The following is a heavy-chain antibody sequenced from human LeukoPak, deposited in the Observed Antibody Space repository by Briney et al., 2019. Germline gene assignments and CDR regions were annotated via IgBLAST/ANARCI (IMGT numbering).Heavy chain of an antibody. Sequence: GRSLRLSCAASGLTFDDYGVSCARHAPGDGREWVSGINWNGGSTGYADSVKGRFTISRDNAKNPLYLQMNSLRAEDTALYYCARSENDFDYWGQGTLVTVSS. J-gene: IGHJ4*02. CDR1: GLTFDDYG. CDR2: INWNGGST. CDR3: ARSENDFDY. V-gene: IGHV3-20*04.